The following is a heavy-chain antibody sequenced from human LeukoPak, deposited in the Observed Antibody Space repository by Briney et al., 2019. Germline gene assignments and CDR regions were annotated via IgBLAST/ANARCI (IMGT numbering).Heavy chain of an antibody. J-gene: IGHJ4*02. CDR2: IFPSSGEI. CDR1: GFNFSTFA. Sequence: SGGSLRLSCAASGFNFSTFAMIWVRQPPGKGLEWVSSIFPSSGEIHYADSVRGRFTISRDNSKSTLFLQMNSLRVEDTAIYYCATYRQVLLPFESWGQGTLVTVSS. V-gene: IGHV3-23*01. D-gene: IGHD5-18*01. CDR3: ATYRQVLLPFES.